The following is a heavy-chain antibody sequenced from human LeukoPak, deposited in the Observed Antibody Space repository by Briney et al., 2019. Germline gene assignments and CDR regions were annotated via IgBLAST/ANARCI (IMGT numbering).Heavy chain of an antibody. D-gene: IGHD5-18*01. CDR3: ARGVFGGYSYGSVFDY. J-gene: IGHJ4*02. CDR1: GYSISSGYY. Sequence: SETLCLTCAVSGYSISSGYYWGWIRQPPGKGLEWIGSIYHSGSTYYNPSLKSRVTISVDTSKNQFSLKLSSVTAADTAVYYCARGVFGGYSYGSVFDYWGQGTLVTVSS. V-gene: IGHV4-38-2*01. CDR2: IYHSGST.